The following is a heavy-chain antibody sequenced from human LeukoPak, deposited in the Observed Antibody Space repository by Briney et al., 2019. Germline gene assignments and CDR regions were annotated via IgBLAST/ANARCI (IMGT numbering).Heavy chain of an antibody. CDR2: ISDSGGRT. J-gene: IGHJ4*02. Sequence: GGSLRLSCAVSGITLSNYGVSWVRQAPGKGLEWVAGISDSGGRTNYADSVKGRLTISRDNPKNTLYLQMNSLRAEDTAVYFCAKRGVVIRVILVGFHKEAYYFDSWGQGVLVTVSS. CDR3: AKRGVVIRVILVGFHKEAYYFDS. V-gene: IGHV3-23*01. D-gene: IGHD3-22*01. CDR1: GITLSNYG.